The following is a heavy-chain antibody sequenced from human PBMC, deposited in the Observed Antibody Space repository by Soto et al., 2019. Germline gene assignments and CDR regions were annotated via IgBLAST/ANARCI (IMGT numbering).Heavy chain of an antibody. CDR2: ISSSASHI. CDR1: GFSFSSYS. V-gene: IGHV3-21*01. CDR3: ARGYTGYCSGGTCYWFDP. J-gene: IGHJ5*02. Sequence: EVQLVESGGGLVKPGGSLRLSCAASGFSFSSYSINWVRQAPRKGLEWVSSISSSASHINYADSVKGRFTISRDNAKNSLYLQMNSLRAEDTAVYYCARGYTGYCSGGTCYWFDPWGQGTLVTVSS. D-gene: IGHD2-15*01.